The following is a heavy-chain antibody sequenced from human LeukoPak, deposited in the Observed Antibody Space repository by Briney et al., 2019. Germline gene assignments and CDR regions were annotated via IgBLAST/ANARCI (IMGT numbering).Heavy chain of an antibody. V-gene: IGHV4-34*01. Sequence: SETLSLTCAVYGGSFSGYYWSWIGQPPGKGLEWIGEINHSGSTNYNPSLKSRVTISVDTSKNQFSLKLSSVTAADTAVYYCARGLIVVVPAALDYWGQGTLVTVSS. J-gene: IGHJ4*02. CDR3: ARGLIVVVPAALDY. CDR1: GGSFSGYY. D-gene: IGHD2-2*01. CDR2: INHSGST.